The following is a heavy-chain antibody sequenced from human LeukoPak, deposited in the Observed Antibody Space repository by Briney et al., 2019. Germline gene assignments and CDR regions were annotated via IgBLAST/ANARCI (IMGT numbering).Heavy chain of an antibody. J-gene: IGHJ4*02. CDR2: IYYVGRA. CDR3: ARHILNFGNNSHLDH. CDR1: GDSINNYF. V-gene: IGHV4-59*08. D-gene: IGHD2/OR15-2a*01. Sequence: SEALSLTCTVSGDSINNYFWSWIRQSPEKGLEWIAYIYYVGRANYNPSLESRVTMSIDTSKNQFSLRLSSVTAADTAVYYCARHILNFGNNSHLDHWGQGILVTVSS.